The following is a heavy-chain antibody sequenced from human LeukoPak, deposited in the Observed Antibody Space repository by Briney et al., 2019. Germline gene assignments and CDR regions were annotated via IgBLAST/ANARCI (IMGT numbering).Heavy chain of an antibody. Sequence: PSETLSLTCAVYGGSFSGYYWSWIRQPPGKGLEWIGEINHSGSTNYNPSLKSRVTISVDTSKNQFSLKLSSVTAADTAVYYCARARGGYDFEYFDYWGQGTLVTVSS. V-gene: IGHV4-34*01. J-gene: IGHJ4*02. CDR1: GGSFSGYY. CDR3: ARARGGYDFEYFDY. D-gene: IGHD5-12*01. CDR2: INHSGST.